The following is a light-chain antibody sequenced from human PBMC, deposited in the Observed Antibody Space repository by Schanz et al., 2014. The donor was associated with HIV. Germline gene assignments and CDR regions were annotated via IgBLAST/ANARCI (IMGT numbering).Light chain of an antibody. CDR3: QQYGSSPRT. V-gene: IGKV3-20*01. CDR1: QSVKSNF. Sequence: EIVLTQSPGTLSLSPGERGTLSCRASQSVKSNFIGWYQQKPGQAPRLLMYEASNRATGIPPRFSGSGSGTEFTLTISRLEPEDFAVYYCQQYGSSPRTFGQGTKVEIK. J-gene: IGKJ1*01. CDR2: EAS.